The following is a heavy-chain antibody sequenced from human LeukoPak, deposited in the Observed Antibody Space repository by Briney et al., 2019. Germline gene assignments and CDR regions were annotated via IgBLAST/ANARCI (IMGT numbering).Heavy chain of an antibody. J-gene: IGHJ5*02. CDR2: INPNSGGT. CDR1: GYTFTGYY. V-gene: IGHV1-2*02. D-gene: IGHD4-17*01. Sequence: ASVKVSCKASGYTFTGYYMHWVRQAPGQGLEWMGWINPNSGGTNYAQKFQGRVTITADKSTSTAYMELSSLRSEDTAVYYCAGGYGDSNWFDPWGQGTLVTVSS. CDR3: AGGYGDSNWFDP.